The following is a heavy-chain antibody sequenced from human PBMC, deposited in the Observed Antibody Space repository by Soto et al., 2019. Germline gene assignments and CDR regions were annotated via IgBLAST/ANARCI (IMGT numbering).Heavy chain of an antibody. CDR2: INGDGTIT. CDR3: ARRLCSPVACYHLDF. V-gene: IGHV3-23*01. CDR1: GFTFSTFA. J-gene: IGHJ4*02. D-gene: IGHD2-15*01. Sequence: GGSLRLSCAASGFTFSTFAMGWVRQTPEGGLEWVSRINGDGTITYYADSVKGRFTISRDNSANTLYLQMNFLRAEDTAVYYCARRLCSPVACYHLDFWGQGTLVTVSS.